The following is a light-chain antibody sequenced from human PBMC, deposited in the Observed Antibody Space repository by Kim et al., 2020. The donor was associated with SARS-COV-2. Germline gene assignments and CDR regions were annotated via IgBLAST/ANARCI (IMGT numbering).Light chain of an antibody. CDR2: DVS. CDR3: CSYAGTYTYV. J-gene: IGLJ1*01. V-gene: IGLV2-11*01. CDR1: SSDVGGYNS. Sequence: GQSVAISCTETSSDVGGYNSVSWYQQHPGKAPKLMIYDVSKRPSGVPDRFSGSKSGNTASLTISGLQAGDEADYYCCSYAGTYTYVFATGTKVTVL.